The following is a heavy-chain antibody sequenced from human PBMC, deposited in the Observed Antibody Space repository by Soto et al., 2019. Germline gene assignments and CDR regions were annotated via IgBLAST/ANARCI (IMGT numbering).Heavy chain of an antibody. D-gene: IGHD2-15*01. Sequence: PSETLSLTCTVSGDSINSNSHYWAWIRQPPGKGLEWIGSIYYSGSTYYNPSLKSRITVSVDTSKNQFSLNLSYVTAADTAVYYCARLYCGGGGCNSAPNWFDPWGQGTLVTVSS. CDR2: IYYSGST. V-gene: IGHV4-39*01. CDR3: ARLYCGGGGCNSAPNWFDP. CDR1: GDSINSNSHY. J-gene: IGHJ5*02.